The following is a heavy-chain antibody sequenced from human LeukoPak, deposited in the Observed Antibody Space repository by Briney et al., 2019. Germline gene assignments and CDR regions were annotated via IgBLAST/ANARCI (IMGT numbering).Heavy chain of an antibody. J-gene: IGHJ4*02. CDR1: GFTFNSHA. Sequence: GGSLRLSCAVSGFTFNSHAMCWVRQAPGKGLEWVSSIDISGGSTYYADSVKGRFTISRDNSNNTLYLQMYRLRVKDTAVYYCASDPPGDYGLGFWGQGTLVTVSS. CDR2: IDISGGST. CDR3: ASDPPGDYGLGF. V-gene: IGHV3-23*01. D-gene: IGHD4-17*01.